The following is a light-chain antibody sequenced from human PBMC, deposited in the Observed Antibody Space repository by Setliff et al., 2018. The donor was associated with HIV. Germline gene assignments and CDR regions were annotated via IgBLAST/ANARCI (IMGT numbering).Light chain of an antibody. CDR2: GNS. CDR3: LSYDSSLGGNYV. J-gene: IGLJ1*01. CDR1: SSNIGAGYD. Sequence: QSVLTQPPSVSGAPGQRVTISCTGSSSNIGAGYDVHWYQKLPGTAPKLLIYGNSDRPSGVPDRFSGSKSGTSASLAITGLQAEDEADYYCLSYDSSLGGNYVFGTGTKVTVL. V-gene: IGLV1-40*01.